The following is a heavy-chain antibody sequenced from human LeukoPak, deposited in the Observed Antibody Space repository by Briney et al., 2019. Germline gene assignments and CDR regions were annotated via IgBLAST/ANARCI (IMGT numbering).Heavy chain of an antibody. Sequence: ASVKVSCKASGYTFTSYYMHWVRQAPGQGLEWMGIINPSGGSTSYAQKFQGRVTMTRNTSISTAYMELSSLRSEDTAVYYCARLVGGRITMVRGVKMDYWGQGTLVTVSS. J-gene: IGHJ4*02. CDR2: INPSGGST. CDR3: ARLVGGRITMVRGVKMDY. D-gene: IGHD3-10*01. CDR1: GYTFTSYY. V-gene: IGHV1-46*01.